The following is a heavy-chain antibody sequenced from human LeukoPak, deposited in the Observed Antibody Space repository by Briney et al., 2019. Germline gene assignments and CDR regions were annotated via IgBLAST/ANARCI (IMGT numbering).Heavy chain of an antibody. CDR3: ARVIRSSSWYLAY. V-gene: IGHV1-8*01. Sequence: ASVKVPCKASGYTFTSYDINWVRQATGQGLEWMGWMNLNSGNTGYAQKFQGRVTMTRNTSISTAYMELSSLRSDDTAVYYCARVIRSSSWYLAYWGQGTLVTVSS. CDR2: MNLNSGNT. J-gene: IGHJ4*02. CDR1: GYTFTSYD. D-gene: IGHD6-13*01.